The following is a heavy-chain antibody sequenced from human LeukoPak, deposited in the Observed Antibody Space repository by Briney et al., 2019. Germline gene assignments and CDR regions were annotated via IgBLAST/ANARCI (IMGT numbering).Heavy chain of an antibody. Sequence: GASVKVSCKASGFTFTGHYMHWVRQAPGQGLEWMGWIHAGRGDTNYAQKFQGRFTMTRDTSINTLFMELSSLRSDDTAVYHCARDENWGPDYWGQGTLVTVSS. CDR2: IHAGRGDT. CDR3: ARDENWGPDY. V-gene: IGHV1-2*02. J-gene: IGHJ4*02. CDR1: GFTFTGHY. D-gene: IGHD7-27*01.